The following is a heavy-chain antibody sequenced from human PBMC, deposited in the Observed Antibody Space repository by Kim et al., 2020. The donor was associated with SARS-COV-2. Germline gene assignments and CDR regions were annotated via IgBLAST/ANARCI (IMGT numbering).Heavy chain of an antibody. V-gene: IGHV1-18*01. CDR2: ISAYNGNT. D-gene: IGHD2-2*02. Sequence: ASVKVSCKASGYTFTSYGISWVRQAPGQGLEWMGWISAYNGNTNYAQKLQGRVTMTTDTSTSTAYMELRSLRSDDTAVYYCARWGGLGYCSSTSCYKGGKDAFDIWGQGTMVTVSS. CDR1: GYTFTSYG. J-gene: IGHJ3*02. CDR3: ARWGGLGYCSSTSCYKGGKDAFDI.